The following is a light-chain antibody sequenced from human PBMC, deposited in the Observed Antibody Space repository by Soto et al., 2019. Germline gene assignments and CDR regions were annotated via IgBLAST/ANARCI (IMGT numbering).Light chain of an antibody. V-gene: IGKV3-15*01. CDR3: QQSIVWPYT. CDR1: QTIYSN. Sequence: IVWRQSPAPLSLSPGERATLSCRAGQTIYSNVAWYQQRPGQAPRLLIYRASNRATGFAARFSGSGSGTDFTLSICSLQSEDFALYYCQQSIVWPYTVGEGTKVDIK. J-gene: IGKJ2*01. CDR2: RAS.